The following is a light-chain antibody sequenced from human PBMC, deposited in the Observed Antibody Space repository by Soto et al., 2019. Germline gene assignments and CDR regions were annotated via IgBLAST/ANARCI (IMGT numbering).Light chain of an antibody. V-gene: IGKV3-20*01. J-gene: IGKJ1*01. CDR3: QQYGSSPS. Sequence: EIVLTKYPGTLSLSPGERATLSCRASQSVSSSYLAWYQQKPGQAPRLLIYGASSRATGIPDRFSGSGSGTDFTLTISRLEPEDFAVYYCQQYGSSPSFGQGTKVDIK. CDR1: QSVSSSY. CDR2: GAS.